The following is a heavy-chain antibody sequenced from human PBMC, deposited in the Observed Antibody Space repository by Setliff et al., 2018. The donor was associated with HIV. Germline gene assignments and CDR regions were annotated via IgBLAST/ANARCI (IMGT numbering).Heavy chain of an antibody. J-gene: IGHJ4*02. V-gene: IGHV1-18*01. CDR1: GYTFTNYG. Sequence: GASVKVSCKASGYTFTNYGISWVRQAPGQGLEWMGWISSYNGNTNYAQNFQGRVTMTTDTFTDTAYMELRSLRSDDTAVYYCARHEKTGIVYFDYWGQGTLVTVSS. D-gene: IGHD3-9*01. CDR2: ISSYNGNT. CDR3: ARHEKTGIVYFDY.